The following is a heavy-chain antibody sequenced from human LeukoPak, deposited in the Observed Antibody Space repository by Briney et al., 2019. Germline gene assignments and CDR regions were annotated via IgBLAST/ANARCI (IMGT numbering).Heavy chain of an antibody. J-gene: IGHJ4*02. D-gene: IGHD7-27*01. CDR1: GGTFSSYA. CDR3: ARDLQRANWGSGEYFDY. V-gene: IGHV1-69*05. CDR2: IIPIFGTP. Sequence: GASVKVSCKASGGTFSSYAISWVRQAPGQGLEWMGRIIPIFGTPNYAQKFQGRVTITTDESTSTVYVELSNLRSEDTAVYYCARDLQRANWGSGEYFDYWGQGTLVTVSS.